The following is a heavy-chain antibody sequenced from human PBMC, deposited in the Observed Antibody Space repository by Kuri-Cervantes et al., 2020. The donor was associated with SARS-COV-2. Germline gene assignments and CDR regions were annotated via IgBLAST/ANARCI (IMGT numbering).Heavy chain of an antibody. CDR2: IYHSGST. CDR1: GGSISSYY. CDR3: ARVDWDFWSLYYYGMDV. V-gene: IGHV4-59*12. D-gene: IGHD3-3*01. Sequence: SETLSLTCTVSGGSISSYYWSWIRQHPGKGLEWIGYIYHSGSTYYNPSLKSRVTISVDRSKNQFSLKLSSVTAADTAVYYCARVDWDFWSLYYYGMDVWGQGTMVTVSS. J-gene: IGHJ6*02.